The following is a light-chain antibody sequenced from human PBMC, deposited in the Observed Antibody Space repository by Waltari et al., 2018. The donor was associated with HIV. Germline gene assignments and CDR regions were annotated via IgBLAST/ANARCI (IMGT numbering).Light chain of an antibody. CDR1: SSAVGAYDY. CDR3: ASFTSGRLNV. V-gene: IGLV2-14*03. Sequence: SALTQPASVSGSPGQSITISCTGTSSAVGAYDYVAWYHQHPATVPKLLIYDVYNRPSRISTRFSGSKSGNTASLTISGLQAEDEADYYCASFTSGRLNVFGTGTKVTVL. CDR2: DVY. J-gene: IGLJ1*01.